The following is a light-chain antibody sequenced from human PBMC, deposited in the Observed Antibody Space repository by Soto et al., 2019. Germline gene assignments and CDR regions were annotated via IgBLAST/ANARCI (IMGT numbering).Light chain of an antibody. J-gene: IGKJ4*01. V-gene: IGKV3-15*01. CDR1: QSVYSN. Sequence: EIVMTQSPATLSVSPGERATLSCRASQSVYSNLAWYQQKPGQAPRLLIYGTSTRATGIPARISGSGSGTEFSLTISSLQSEDFAVYYCQQYNNWPLTFGGGTKVESK. CDR3: QQYNNWPLT. CDR2: GTS.